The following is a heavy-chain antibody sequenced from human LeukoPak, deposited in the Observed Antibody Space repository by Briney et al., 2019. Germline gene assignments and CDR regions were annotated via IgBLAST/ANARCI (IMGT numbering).Heavy chain of an antibody. Sequence: SVKVSCKASGGTFSSYAISWVRQAPGQGLEWMGGIIPIFGTANYAQKFQGRVTITADESTSTAYMELSSLRSEDTAVYYCARGDSGVTMVRGGDYYYYMDVWGRGTTVTISS. D-gene: IGHD3-10*01. CDR1: GGTFSSYA. J-gene: IGHJ6*03. V-gene: IGHV1-69*13. CDR2: IIPIFGTA. CDR3: ARGDSGVTMVRGGDYYYYMDV.